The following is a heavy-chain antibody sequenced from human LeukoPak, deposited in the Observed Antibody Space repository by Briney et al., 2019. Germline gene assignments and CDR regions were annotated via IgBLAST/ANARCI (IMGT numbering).Heavy chain of an antibody. V-gene: IGHV1-46*01. CDR2: NNPSGGST. CDR3: ARASGGGQTSFDF. J-gene: IGHJ3*01. D-gene: IGHD3-16*01. CDR1: GYTFTSYY. Sequence: ASVKVSCKASGYTFTSYYIHWVRQAPGQGLEWMGINNPSGGSTNYAQKFQGRVTMTRDTSISTVYLELSSLRSDDTAVFYCARASGGGQTSFDFWGQGTVVTVSS.